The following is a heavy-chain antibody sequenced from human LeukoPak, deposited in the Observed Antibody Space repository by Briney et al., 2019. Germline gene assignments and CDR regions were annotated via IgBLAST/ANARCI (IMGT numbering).Heavy chain of an antibody. CDR2: IYTGGNT. Sequence: PGGSLRLSCAASGFTVSNNYMSWVRQAPGKGLEWVSVIYTGGNTDYADSAKGRFTISRDNSKNTLYLQMNSLRAEDTAVYYCARGRPSFYFDFWGQGTLVTVSS. CDR3: ARGRPSFYFDF. CDR1: GFTVSNNY. J-gene: IGHJ4*02. V-gene: IGHV3-53*01.